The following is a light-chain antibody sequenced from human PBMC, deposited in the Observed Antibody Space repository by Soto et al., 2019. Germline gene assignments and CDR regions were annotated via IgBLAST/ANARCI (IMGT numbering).Light chain of an antibody. CDR1: QSVSIW. J-gene: IGKJ1*01. CDR2: DAS. V-gene: IGKV1-5*01. Sequence: DIQMTQSPATLSASVGDTVTLTCRASQSVSIWLAWYQKKPGKAPQVLIWDASTWQRGVPSRFSGSGSGTEFTLTIRSLQPDDFSAYYCQQYNYCPSTFGQGTKVDI. CDR3: QQYNYCPST.